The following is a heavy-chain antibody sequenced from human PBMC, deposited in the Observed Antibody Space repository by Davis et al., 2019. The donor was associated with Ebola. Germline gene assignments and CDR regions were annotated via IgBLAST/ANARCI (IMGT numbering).Heavy chain of an antibody. V-gene: IGHV4-31*03. CDR2: IYHRGTT. CDR1: GGSISSDIYY. J-gene: IGHJ6*02. D-gene: IGHD6-19*01. Sequence: LRLSCTVSGGSISSDIYYWTWIRQHPGKGLEWIGYIYHRGTTYYNPSLKSRVTISVDTSKNQFSLKLSSVTAADTAVYYCARVSIAVAGIWSYYYYGMDVWGQGTTVTVSS. CDR3: ARVSIAVAGIWSYYYYGMDV.